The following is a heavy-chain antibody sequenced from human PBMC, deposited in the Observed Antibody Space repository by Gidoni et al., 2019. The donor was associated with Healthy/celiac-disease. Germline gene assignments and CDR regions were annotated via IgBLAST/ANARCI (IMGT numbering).Heavy chain of an antibody. CDR2: INHSGST. CDR3: ARRGGVGLYYYYYYGMDV. Sequence: QVQLQQWGAGLLKPSETLSPTCAVYGGSFSGYYWSWIRQPPGKGLEWIGEINHSGSTNYNPSLKSRVTISVDTSKNQFSLKLSSVTAADTAVYYCARRGGVGLYYYYYYGMDVWGQGTTVTVSS. J-gene: IGHJ6*02. CDR1: GGSFSGYY. D-gene: IGHD3-3*01. V-gene: IGHV4-34*01.